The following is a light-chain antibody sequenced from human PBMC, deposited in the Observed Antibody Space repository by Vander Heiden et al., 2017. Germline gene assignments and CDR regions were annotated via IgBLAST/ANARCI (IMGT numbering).Light chain of an antibody. CDR3: AAWDDSRSGVV. CDR2: SNN. Sequence: GSSSNIGSNYVYWYQQLPGTAPKLLIYSNNQRPSGVPDRFSGSKSGTSASLAISGLRSEDEADYYCAAWDDSRSGVVFGGGTKLTVL. CDR1: SSNIGSNY. V-gene: IGLV1-47*02. J-gene: IGLJ2*01.